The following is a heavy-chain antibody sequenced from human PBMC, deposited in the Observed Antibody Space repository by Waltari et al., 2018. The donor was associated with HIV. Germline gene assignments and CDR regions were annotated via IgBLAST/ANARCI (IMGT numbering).Heavy chain of an antibody. D-gene: IGHD4-17*01. Sequence: QGQLVESGGALVQPGTSLRLSCSASGFPLRNYAMHWVRQAPGKGLEWVSVISHDGSNDKYGDSVKGRFTISRDNSKNTLYLEMNTLRAEDTAVYYCARVGYGDYLEYWGQGILVIVSS. V-gene: IGHV3-30*01. CDR2: ISHDGSND. CDR1: GFPLRNYA. J-gene: IGHJ4*02. CDR3: ARVGYGDYLEY.